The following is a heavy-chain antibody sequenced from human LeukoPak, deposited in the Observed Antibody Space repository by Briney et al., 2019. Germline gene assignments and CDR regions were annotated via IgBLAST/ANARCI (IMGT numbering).Heavy chain of an antibody. V-gene: IGHV3-23*01. CDR2: ISGSVGST. CDR3: AKEARRGCSYCYGY. D-gene: IGHD5-18*01. J-gene: IGHJ4*02. CDR1: GFTFSSYA. Sequence: PGGSLRLSCAASGFTFSSYAISWVRQAPGKGLEWVSAISGSVGSTYYADSVKGRFTISRDNSKNTLYPQMNGLRAEDTAVYYCAKEARRGCSYCYGYWGQGTLVTVSS.